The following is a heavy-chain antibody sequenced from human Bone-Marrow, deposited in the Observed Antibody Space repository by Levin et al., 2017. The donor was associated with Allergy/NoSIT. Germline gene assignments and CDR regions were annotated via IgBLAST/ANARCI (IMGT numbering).Heavy chain of an antibody. D-gene: IGHD4-17*01. CDR3: ARDQSGDSDIPFDI. J-gene: IGHJ3*02. CDR1: GGSVRSQNYY. Sequence: SETLSLTCSVSGGSVRSQNYYWSWIRQPPGKPLEWIGYVSYSGTTTYSPSLESRVTISIDTSKNQFSLRLTSVTAADTAIYYCARDQSGDSDIPFDIWGQGTMVTVSS. V-gene: IGHV4-61*01. CDR2: VSYSGTT.